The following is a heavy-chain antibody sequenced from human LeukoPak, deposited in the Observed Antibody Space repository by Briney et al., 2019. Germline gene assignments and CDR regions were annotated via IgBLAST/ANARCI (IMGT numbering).Heavy chain of an antibody. J-gene: IGHJ4*02. CDR1: GFTFSSYA. D-gene: IGHD2-21*01. Sequence: GGSLRLSCAASGFTFSSYAMSWVRQAPGKGLEWVSAISGSGGSTYYADSAKGRFTISRDNSKNTLYLQMNSLRAEDTAVYYCAKGDHIVVVIAIPDYWGQGTLVTVSS. V-gene: IGHV3-23*01. CDR2: ISGSGGST. CDR3: AKGDHIVVVIAIPDY.